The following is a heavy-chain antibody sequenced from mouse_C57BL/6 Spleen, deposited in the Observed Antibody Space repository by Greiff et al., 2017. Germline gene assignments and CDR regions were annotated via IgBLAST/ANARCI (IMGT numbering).Heavy chain of an antibody. CDR1: GFNIKNTY. V-gene: IGHV14-3*01. D-gene: IGHD2-4*01. CDR3: ARHDYDGYFDY. J-gene: IGHJ2*01. CDR2: IDPANGNT. Sequence: EVQLQQSVAELVRPGASVKLSCTASGFNIKNTYMPWVKQRPEQGLEWIGRIDPANGNTKYAPKFQGKATITADTSSNTAYLQLSSLTSEDTAIYYCARHDYDGYFDYWGQGTTLTVSS.